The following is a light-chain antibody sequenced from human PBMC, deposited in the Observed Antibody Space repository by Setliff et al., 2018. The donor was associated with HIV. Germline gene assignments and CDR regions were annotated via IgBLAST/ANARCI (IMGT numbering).Light chain of an antibody. CDR3: CSYASTGGVV. V-gene: IGLV2-23*02. Sequence: QSALTQPASVSGSPGQSITISCTGTSSDIGSYNFVSWYQQYPGKAPKLIIYEVSKWPSGVSNHFSGSKSGNTASLTISGLETEDEAEYYCCSYASTGGVVFGTGTKATV. J-gene: IGLJ1*01. CDR1: SSDIGSYNF. CDR2: EVS.